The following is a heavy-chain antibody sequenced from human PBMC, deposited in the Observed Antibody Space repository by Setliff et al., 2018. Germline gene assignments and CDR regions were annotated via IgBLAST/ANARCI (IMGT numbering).Heavy chain of an antibody. CDR2: IYTSGST. CDR3: VRLPFPVVRGVMTYFDY. V-gene: IGHV4-61*09. D-gene: IGHD3-10*01. Sequence: SETLSLTCTVSGGSISSGSYYWSWIRQPAGKGLEWIGHIYTSGSTNYNPSLKSRVTISVDTSKNQFSLSLNSVTAADTAVYYCVRLPFPVVRGVMTYFDYWGQGKLVTVSS. J-gene: IGHJ4*02. CDR1: GGSISSGSYY.